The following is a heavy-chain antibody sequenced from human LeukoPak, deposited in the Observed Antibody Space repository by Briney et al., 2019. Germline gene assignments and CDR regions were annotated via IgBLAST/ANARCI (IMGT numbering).Heavy chain of an antibody. CDR3: ARGLHGSGSH. V-gene: IGHV3-64*01. CDR2: ISSNGGST. Sequence: GGSLRLSCAASGFTFSSYAMHWVRQAPGKGLEYVSAISSNGGSTYYANSVKGRFTISRDNSKNTLYLQMGSLRAEDMAVYYCARGLHGSGSHWGQGTLVTVSS. CDR1: GFTFSSYA. J-gene: IGHJ4*02. D-gene: IGHD3-10*01.